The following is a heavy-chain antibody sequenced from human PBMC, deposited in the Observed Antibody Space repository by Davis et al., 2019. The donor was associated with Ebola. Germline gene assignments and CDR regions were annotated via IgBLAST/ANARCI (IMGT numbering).Heavy chain of an antibody. CDR3: ARAPYYGAPSGWSYFDL. D-gene: IGHD6-19*01. Sequence: ASVKVSCKASGYTFTSYGISWVRQAPGQGLEWMGWISAYNGNTNYAQKLQGRVTMTTDTSTSTAYMELRSLRSDDTAVYYCARAPYYGAPSGWSYFDLWGRGTLVTVSS. V-gene: IGHV1-18*01. J-gene: IGHJ2*01. CDR2: ISAYNGNT. CDR1: GYTFTSYG.